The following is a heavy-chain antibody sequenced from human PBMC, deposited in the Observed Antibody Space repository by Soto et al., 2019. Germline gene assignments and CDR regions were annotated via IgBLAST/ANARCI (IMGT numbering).Heavy chain of an antibody. D-gene: IGHD6-13*01. Sequence: QVHLVQSGAEVKKPGASVKVSCKASGYIFINYYIHWVRQAPGQGLEWIGIINPNGGSTNYAQKFRGLVSMARDTSTSTVFMDLSSPRSDDTAVYYCARNLAAADYWGQGTLVTVSS. J-gene: IGHJ4*02. CDR2: INPNGGST. CDR1: GYIFINYY. CDR3: ARNLAAADY. V-gene: IGHV1-46*01.